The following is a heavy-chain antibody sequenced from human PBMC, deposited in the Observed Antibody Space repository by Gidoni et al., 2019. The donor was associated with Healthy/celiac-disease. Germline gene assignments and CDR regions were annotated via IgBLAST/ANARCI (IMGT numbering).Heavy chain of an antibody. D-gene: IGHD3-16*01. J-gene: IGHJ6*04. CDR3: ARAGDPYDYIWGSFYYYGMDV. CDR2: INSYGSST. V-gene: IGHV3-74*01. Sequence: EVQLVESGGGLVQPGGSLRLYCAASVFTFSSYWMHWVRQAPGKGLVWGSLINSYGSSTSYADSVKGRFTISIDNAKNTLYLQMNSLRAEDTAVYYCARAGDPYDYIWGSFYYYGMDVWGKGTTVTVSS. CDR1: VFTFSSYW.